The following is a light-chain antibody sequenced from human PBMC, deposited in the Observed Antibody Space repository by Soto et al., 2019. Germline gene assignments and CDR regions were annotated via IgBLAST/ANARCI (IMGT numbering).Light chain of an antibody. CDR1: SSDVRSYNY. V-gene: IGLV2-14*01. J-gene: IGLJ1*01. CDR2: DVS. Sequence: QSALTQPASVSGSPGQSITISCTGTSSDVRSYNYVSWYQQHPGKAPKLMIYDVSNRPSGVSNRFSGSKSGNTASLTISGLQAGDESDYYCSSYTSSSTRFGTGTKLTV. CDR3: SSYTSSSTR.